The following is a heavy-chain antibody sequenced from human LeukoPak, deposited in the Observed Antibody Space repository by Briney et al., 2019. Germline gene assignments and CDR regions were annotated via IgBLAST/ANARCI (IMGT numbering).Heavy chain of an antibody. CDR3: ARLDPEHLMTTVTDNWFDP. V-gene: IGHV3-48*03. D-gene: IGHD4-17*01. Sequence: GGSLRLSCAASGFTFSSYEMNWVRQAPGKGLEWVSYISSSGSTIYYADSVKGRFTISRDNAKNSLYLQMNSLRAEDTAVYYCARLDPEHLMTTVTDNWFDPWGQGTLVTVSS. J-gene: IGHJ5*02. CDR1: GFTFSSYE. CDR2: ISSSGSTI.